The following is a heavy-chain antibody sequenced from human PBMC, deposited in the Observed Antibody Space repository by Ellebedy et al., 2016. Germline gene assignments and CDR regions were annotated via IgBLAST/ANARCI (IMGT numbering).Heavy chain of an antibody. CDR2: ISNDGSNK. CDR3: ARDENYAAEVIDY. V-gene: IGHV3-30-3*01. CDR1: GITFSNYA. Sequence: GGSLRLSCAASGITFSNYAMHLVRQAPGKGLEWVAVISNDGSNKYYADSVKGRFSISRDNSKNTLDLQMNSLRAEDTAVYYCARDENYAAEVIDYWGQGTLVTVSS. J-gene: IGHJ4*02. D-gene: IGHD1-7*01.